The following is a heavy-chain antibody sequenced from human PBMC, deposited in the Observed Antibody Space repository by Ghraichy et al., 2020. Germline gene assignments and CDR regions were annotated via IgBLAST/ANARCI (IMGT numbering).Heavy chain of an antibody. D-gene: IGHD3-22*01. CDR1: GYTFTSYD. CDR2: MNPNSGNT. J-gene: IGHJ6*02. Sequence: ASVKVSCKASGYTFTSYDINWVRQATGQGLEWMGWMNPNSGNTGYAQKFQGRVTITRNTSISTAYMELSSLRSEDTAVYYCARYPRSEDSSGYYYATHDGYGMDVWGQGTTVTVSS. CDR3: ARYPRSEDSSGYYYATHDGYGMDV. V-gene: IGHV1-8*03.